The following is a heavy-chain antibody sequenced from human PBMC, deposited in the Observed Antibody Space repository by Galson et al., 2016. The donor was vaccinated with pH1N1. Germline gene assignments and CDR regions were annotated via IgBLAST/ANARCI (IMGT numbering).Heavy chain of an antibody. CDR3: AHNSWTTVSRYNAFDS. D-gene: IGHD2-2*02. Sequence: PALVKPTQTVTLPCVFSGFSLTTTGEGVGWIRQPPGKALEWLAIIYWNDDERYSPSLENRLTISKDTSKNQVVLTMTNMDPVDTATYCCAHNSWTTVSRYNAFDSWGQGTMVTVSS. CDR1: GFSLTTTGEG. CDR2: IYWNDDE. V-gene: IGHV2-5*01. J-gene: IGHJ3*02.